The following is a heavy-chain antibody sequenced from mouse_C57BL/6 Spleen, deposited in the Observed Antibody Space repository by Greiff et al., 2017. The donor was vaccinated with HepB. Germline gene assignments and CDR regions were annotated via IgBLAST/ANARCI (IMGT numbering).Heavy chain of an antibody. V-gene: IGHV5-17*01. CDR3: ARPVVATAMDY. CDR1: GFTFSDYG. J-gene: IGHJ4*01. D-gene: IGHD1-1*01. CDR2: ISSGSSTI. Sequence: EVQVVESGGGLVKPGGSLKLSCAASGFTFSDYGMHWVRQAPEKGLEWVAYISSGSSTIYYADTVKGRFTISRDNAKNTLFLQMTSLGAEDTAMYYCARPVVATAMDYWGRGTSVTVSS.